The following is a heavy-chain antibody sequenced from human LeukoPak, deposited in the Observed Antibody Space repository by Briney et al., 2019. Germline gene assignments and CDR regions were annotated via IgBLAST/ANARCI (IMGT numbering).Heavy chain of an antibody. V-gene: IGHV3-30*02. J-gene: IGHJ4*02. CDR3: CSGGPTRGILDY. Sequence: PGGSLRLSCAASGFPFSGYGMYWVRQTPDKGLKWVGYLRKDATYSNHAYSVRGRFTISRDDPNNTLDLQMGSRRGEDTAVYYCCSGGPTRGILDYWGQGTLVTVSS. D-gene: IGHD1-26*01. CDR2: LRKDATYS. CDR1: GFPFSGYG.